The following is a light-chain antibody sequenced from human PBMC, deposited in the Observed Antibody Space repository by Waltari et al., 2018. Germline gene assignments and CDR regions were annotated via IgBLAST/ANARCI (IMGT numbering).Light chain of an antibody. CDR3: QHHVRLPAT. CDR1: PSVKTY. V-gene: IGKV3-20*01. CDR2: GAY. J-gene: IGKJ1*01. Sequence: IVLTQSPGTLSLSPGERATLSCRASPSVKTYLAWYQQKPGQAPRLLIYGAYTRAAGIPDRFSGSGFGTDFSLTISRLEAEDFAVYYCQHHVRLPATFGQGTKVEIK.